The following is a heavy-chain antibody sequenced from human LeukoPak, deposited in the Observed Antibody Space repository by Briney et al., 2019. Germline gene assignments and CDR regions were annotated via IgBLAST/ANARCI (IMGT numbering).Heavy chain of an antibody. D-gene: IGHD2-2*01. V-gene: IGHV4-38-2*01. CDR3: ARHVVPAANPWFDP. CDR2: IYHSRST. J-gene: IGHJ5*02. CDR1: GYSISSGYY. Sequence: PSETLSLTCAVSGYSISSGYYWGWIRQPPGKGLEWIGSIYHSRSTYYNPSLKSRVTISVDTSKNQFSLKLSSVTAADTAVYYCARHVVPAANPWFDPWGQGTLVTVSS.